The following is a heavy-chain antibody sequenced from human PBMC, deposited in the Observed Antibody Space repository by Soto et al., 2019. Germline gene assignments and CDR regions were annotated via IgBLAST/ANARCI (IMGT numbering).Heavy chain of an antibody. CDR2: IYYSGST. CDR3: ARAIVVVPAATWYFDY. Sequence: SETLSLTCTVSGGSISSYYWSWIRQPPGKGLEWIGYIYYSGSTNYNPSLKSRVTISVDTSKNQFSLKLSSVTAADTAVYYCARAIVVVPAATWYFDYWGQGTLVTVSS. CDR1: GGSISSYY. J-gene: IGHJ4*02. V-gene: IGHV4-59*01. D-gene: IGHD2-2*01.